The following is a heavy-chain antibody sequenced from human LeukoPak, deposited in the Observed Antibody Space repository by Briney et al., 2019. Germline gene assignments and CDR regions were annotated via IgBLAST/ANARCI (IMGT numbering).Heavy chain of an antibody. CDR3: ARGASGGNFFDY. V-gene: IGHV3-74*01. Sequence: GRSLRLSCAASGFTFSGYAMLWVRQAPGKGLVWVSRIYSDGSGTAYADSVKGRFSISRDNAKNTTFLQMNGLRPEDTAVYYCARGASGGNFFDYWGLGILVSVSS. D-gene: IGHD4-23*01. CDR2: IYSDGSGT. CDR1: GFTFSGYA. J-gene: IGHJ4*02.